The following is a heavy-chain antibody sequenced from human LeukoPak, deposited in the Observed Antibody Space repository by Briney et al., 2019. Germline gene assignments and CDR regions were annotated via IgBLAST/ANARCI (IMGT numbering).Heavy chain of an antibody. Sequence: SETLSLTCAVYGGSSSGYYWSWIRQPPGKGLEWIGEINHSGSTNYNPSLKSRVTISVDTSKNQFSLKLSSVTAADTAVYYCARGGVDYYGSGSYYKRKYYFDYWGQGTLVTVSS. V-gene: IGHV4-34*01. D-gene: IGHD3-10*01. CDR1: GGSSSGYY. CDR2: INHSGST. J-gene: IGHJ4*02. CDR3: ARGGVDYYGSGSYYKRKYYFDY.